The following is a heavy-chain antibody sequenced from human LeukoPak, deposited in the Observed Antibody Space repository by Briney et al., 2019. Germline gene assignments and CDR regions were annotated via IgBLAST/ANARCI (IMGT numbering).Heavy chain of an antibody. V-gene: IGHV1-46*01. CDR2: INPSGGST. D-gene: IGHD3-10*01. Sequence: ASVKVSCKASGYTFTSYYMHWVRQAPGQGLEWMGIINPSGGSTSYAQKFQGRVTMTRDMSTSTVYMELSSLRSEDTAVYYCARCYGSGSRYYYYYYMDVWGKGTTVTVPS. CDR1: GYTFTSYY. CDR3: ARCYGSGSRYYYYYYMDV. J-gene: IGHJ6*03.